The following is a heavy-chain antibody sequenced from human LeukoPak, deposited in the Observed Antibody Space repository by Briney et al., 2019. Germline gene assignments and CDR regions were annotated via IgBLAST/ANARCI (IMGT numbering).Heavy chain of an antibody. CDR1: GYTFTGYY. J-gene: IGHJ4*02. CDR3: ARALHLITNWNYREFDY. D-gene: IGHD1-7*01. Sequence: ASVKVSCKASGYTFTGYYMHWVRQAPGQGLEWMGWINPNSGGTNYAQKFQGRVTITRNTSISTAYMELSSLRSEDTAVYYCARALHLITNWNYREFDYWGQGTLVTVSS. CDR2: INPNSGGT. V-gene: IGHV1-2*02.